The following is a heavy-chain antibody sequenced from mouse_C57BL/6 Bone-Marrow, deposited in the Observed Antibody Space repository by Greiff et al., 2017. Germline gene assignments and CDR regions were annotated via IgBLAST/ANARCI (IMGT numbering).Heavy chain of an antibody. V-gene: IGHV2-2*01. Sequence: SGPGLVQPSQSLSITCTVSGFSLTSYGVHWVRQSPGKGLEWLGVIWSGGSTDYNAAFISRLSISKDNSKSQVFFKMNSLQADDTAIYYCARNYYYCYYYAMDYWGQGTSVTVSS. CDR3: ARNYYYCYYYAMDY. D-gene: IGHD1-1*01. CDR2: IWSGGST. CDR1: GFSLTSYG. J-gene: IGHJ4*01.